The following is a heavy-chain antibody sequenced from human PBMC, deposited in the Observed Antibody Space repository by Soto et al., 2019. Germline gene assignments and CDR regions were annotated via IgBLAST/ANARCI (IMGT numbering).Heavy chain of an antibody. CDR2: INPISGGI. V-gene: IGHV1-2*02. CDR1: EYSFTGYY. D-gene: IGHD2-21*01. CDR3: ARDHGWAAENMRKALDW. Sequence: ASVKVSCKASEYSFTGYYMHWVRQAPGQGLEWVGWINPISGGIHYAQKFQGRVTVTRDRSPGTAYMELSSLRSDDTAMYYCARDHGWAAENMRKALDWWGQGKIVTV. J-gene: IGHJ3*01.